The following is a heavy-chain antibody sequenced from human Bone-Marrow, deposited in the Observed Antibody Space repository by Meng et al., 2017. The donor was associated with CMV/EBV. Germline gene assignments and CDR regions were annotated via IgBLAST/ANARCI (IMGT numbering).Heavy chain of an antibody. CDR3: AILGGITMIVVPFDI. CDR1: GGTFSSYA. V-gene: IGHV1-69*10. CDR2: IIPILGIA. J-gene: IGHJ3*02. Sequence: SVKVSCKASGGTFSSYAISWVRQAPGQGLEWMGGIIPILGIANYAQKFQGRVTITADKSTSTAYMELSSLRSEDTAVYYCAILGGITMIVVPFDIWGQGPMVTV. D-gene: IGHD3-22*01.